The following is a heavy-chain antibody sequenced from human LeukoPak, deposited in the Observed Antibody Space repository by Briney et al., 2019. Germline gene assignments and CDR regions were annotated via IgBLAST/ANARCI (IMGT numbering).Heavy chain of an antibody. CDR3: ARRGYDRSPYYYYYMDV. V-gene: IGHV3-7*01. D-gene: IGHD1-14*01. J-gene: IGHJ6*03. CDR2: IKQDGSEK. Sequence: QPGGSLRLSCAASGFTFSSYWMSWVRQAPGKGLEWVANIKQDGSEKYYVDSVKGRFTISRDNAKNSLYLQMNSPRAEDTAVYYCARRGYDRSPYYYYYMDVWGKGTTVTVSS. CDR1: GFTFSSYW.